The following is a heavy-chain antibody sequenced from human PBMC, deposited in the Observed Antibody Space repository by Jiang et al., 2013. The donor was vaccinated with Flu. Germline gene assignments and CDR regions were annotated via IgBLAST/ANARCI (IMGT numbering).Heavy chain of an antibody. CDR3: ARDTEIGYYDFWSGSRSDPPSYYFDY. V-gene: IGHV4-61*02. CDR2: IYTSGST. Sequence: SLTCTVSGGSISSGDYYWSWIRQPAGKGLEWIGRIYTSGSTNYNPSLKSRVTMSVDTSKNQFSLKLSSVTAADTAVYYCARDTEIGYYDFWSGSRSDPPSYYFDYWGQGTLVTVSS. J-gene: IGHJ4*02. D-gene: IGHD3-3*01. CDR1: GGSISSGDYY.